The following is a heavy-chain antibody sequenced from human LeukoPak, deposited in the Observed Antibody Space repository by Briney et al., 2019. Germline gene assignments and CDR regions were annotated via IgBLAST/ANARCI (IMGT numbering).Heavy chain of an antibody. CDR2: ISGSSSYI. CDR3: ASVGYDSSSWDY. D-gene: IGHD3-22*01. J-gene: IGHJ4*02. CDR1: GFTFSDYY. V-gene: IGHV3-11*06. Sequence: GGSLRLSCAASGFTFSDYYMSWIRQAPGKGLEWVSYISGSSSYIYYADSVKGRFTISRDNAKNSLYLQMNSLRAEDTAVYYCASVGYDSSSWDYWGQGTLVTVSS.